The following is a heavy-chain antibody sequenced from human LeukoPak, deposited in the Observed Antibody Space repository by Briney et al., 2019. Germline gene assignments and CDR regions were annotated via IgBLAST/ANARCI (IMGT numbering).Heavy chain of an antibody. CDR3: ARDLEAANTYYFDY. CDR1: GFTFSSYA. V-gene: IGHV3-23*01. D-gene: IGHD6-13*01. Sequence: QSGGSLRLSSAASGFTFSSYAMSCVRQAPGKGLEWVSGISGTGGNTYYTDSVKGRFTISRDNSKNTVYLQVNSLRDEDTAVYYCARDLEAANTYYFDYWGQGTMVTVSS. CDR2: ISGTGGNT. J-gene: IGHJ4*02.